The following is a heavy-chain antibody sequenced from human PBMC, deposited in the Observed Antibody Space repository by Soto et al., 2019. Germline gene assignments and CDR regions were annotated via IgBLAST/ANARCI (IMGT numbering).Heavy chain of an antibody. CDR3: ARSGRSGYYYYYGMDV. CDR1: GDSISGYY. CDR2: IYESGSI. V-gene: IGHV4-59*01. D-gene: IGHD3-22*01. J-gene: IGHJ6*02. Sequence: SETLSLTCTVSGDSISGYYWSWIRQPPGKGLEWIGYIYESGSINYNPSLKSRVAMSIDTSKNQFSLKLSSVTAADTAVYYCARSGRSGYYYYYGMDVWGQGTTVTVSS.